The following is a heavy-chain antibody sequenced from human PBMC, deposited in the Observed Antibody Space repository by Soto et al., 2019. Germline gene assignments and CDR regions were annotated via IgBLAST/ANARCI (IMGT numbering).Heavy chain of an antibody. J-gene: IGHJ6*03. CDR3: ARLTTLTHPKYSYYYYMDI. CDR1: GYNFSTYG. V-gene: IGHV1-18*04. Sequence: QVQLAQSGAEVKKPGASVEVSCKASGYNFSTYGVSWVRQAPGQGLEWMAWIGVSSGDTNFAQKFQGRLAVTTDTSTSTASMKLRGLRSDDTAVYYCARLTTLTHPKYSYYYYMDIWGEGTTVTVS. CDR2: IGVSSGDT. D-gene: IGHD5-18*01.